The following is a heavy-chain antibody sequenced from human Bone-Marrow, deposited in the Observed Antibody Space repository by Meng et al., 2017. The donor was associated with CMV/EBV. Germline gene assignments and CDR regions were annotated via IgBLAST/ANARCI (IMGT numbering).Heavy chain of an antibody. CDR2: IIPILGIA. CDR3: ARGLHAYYYGSGSYYNGFDP. J-gene: IGHJ5*02. D-gene: IGHD3-10*01. V-gene: IGHV1-69*10. Sequence: SDKVSCKASGGTFSSYAISWVRQAPGQGLEWMGGIIPILGIANYAQKFQGRVTITADKSTSTAYMELSSLRSEDTAVYYCARGLHAYYYGSGSYYNGFDPWGQGTLVTVSS. CDR1: GGTFSSYA.